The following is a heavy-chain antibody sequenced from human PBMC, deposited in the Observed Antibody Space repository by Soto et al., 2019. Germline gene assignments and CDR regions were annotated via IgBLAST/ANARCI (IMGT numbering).Heavy chain of an antibody. CDR3: AKAARPGRDAFDI. J-gene: IGHJ3*02. CDR2: ISWNSGSI. V-gene: IGHV3-9*01. D-gene: IGHD3-10*01. CDR1: GFAFDDYA. Sequence: RRLSCAASGFAFDDYAMHWVRQAPGKGLEWVSGISWNSGSIGYADSVKGRFTISRDNAKNSLYLQMNSLRAEDTALYYCAKAARPGRDAFDIWGQGTMVTVSS.